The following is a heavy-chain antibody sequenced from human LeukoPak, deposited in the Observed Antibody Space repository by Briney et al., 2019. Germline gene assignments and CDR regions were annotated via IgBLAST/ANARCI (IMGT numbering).Heavy chain of an antibody. J-gene: IGHJ5*02. D-gene: IGHD2-21*02. CDR3: ARDRAYCGGDCYSNWFDP. Sequence: SVKVSCKASGGTFSSYAISWVRQAPGQGLEWMGRIIPILGIANYAQKLQGRVTITADKSTSTAYMELSSLRSEDTAVYYCARDRAYCGGDCYSNWFDPWGQGTLVTVSS. V-gene: IGHV1-69*04. CDR2: IIPILGIA. CDR1: GGTFSSYA.